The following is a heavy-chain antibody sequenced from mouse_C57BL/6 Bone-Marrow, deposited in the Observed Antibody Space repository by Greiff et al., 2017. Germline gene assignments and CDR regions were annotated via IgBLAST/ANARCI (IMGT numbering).Heavy chain of an antibody. D-gene: IGHD2-4*01. V-gene: IGHV1-39*01. J-gene: IGHJ4*01. CDR3: ARGYDYDYAMDY. CDR2: INPHYGTT. CDR1: GYSFTDYY. Sequence: VQLKESGPELVKPGASVKISCKASGYSFTDYYMTWVKQSNGQSLEWIGVINPHYGTTSYNQTFQGKATLTVDQSSSTAYMQLNSLTSEDSAVYYCARGYDYDYAMDYWGQGTSVTVSS.